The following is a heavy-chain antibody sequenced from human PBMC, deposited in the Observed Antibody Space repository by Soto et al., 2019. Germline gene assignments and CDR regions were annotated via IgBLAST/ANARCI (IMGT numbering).Heavy chain of an antibody. Sequence: SVKVSCKASGGTFSSYAISWLRQAPGQGLEWMGGIIPIFGTANYAQKFQGRVTITADESTSTAYMELSSLRSGDTAVYYCARAPLIVGATIGGADYWGQGTLVTVSS. V-gene: IGHV1-69*13. CDR2: IIPIFGTA. D-gene: IGHD1-26*01. CDR3: ARAPLIVGATIGGADY. CDR1: GGTFSSYA. J-gene: IGHJ4*02.